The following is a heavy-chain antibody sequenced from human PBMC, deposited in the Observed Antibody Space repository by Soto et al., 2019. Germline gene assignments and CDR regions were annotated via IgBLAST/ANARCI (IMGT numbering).Heavy chain of an antibody. CDR3: AGAGGEMKFWSGYITIYYYYYMDV. J-gene: IGHJ6*03. D-gene: IGHD3-3*01. CDR1: GYTFTSYD. Sequence: VKVSCKASGYTFTSYDINWVRQATGQGLEWMGWMNPNSGNTGYAQKFQGRVTMTRNTSISTAYMELSSLRSEDTAVYYCAGAGGEMKFWSGYITIYYYYYMDVWGKGTTVTVSS. CDR2: MNPNSGNT. V-gene: IGHV1-8*01.